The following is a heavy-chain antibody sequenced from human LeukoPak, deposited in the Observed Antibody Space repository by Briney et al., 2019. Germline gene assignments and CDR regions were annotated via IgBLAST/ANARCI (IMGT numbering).Heavy chain of an antibody. Sequence: GGALSLSCAASGFPFSSYAMSWVRRAPGKGLEWVSAIIGSGGSTYYADSVKGRFTISRDNSKNTLYLQMNSLRAEDTAVYYCAKDPYYYGSGSYWSPDYWGQGTLVTVSS. V-gene: IGHV3-23*01. CDR1: GFPFSSYA. J-gene: IGHJ4*02. CDR2: IIGSGGST. CDR3: AKDPYYYGSGSYWSPDY. D-gene: IGHD3-10*01.